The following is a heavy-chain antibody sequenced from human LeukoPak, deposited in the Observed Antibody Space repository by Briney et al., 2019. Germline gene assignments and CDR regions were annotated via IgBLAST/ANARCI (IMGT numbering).Heavy chain of an antibody. J-gene: IGHJ4*02. V-gene: IGHV4-59*01. CDR3: AKGYSGYDLDY. Sequence: SETLSLTCTVSGGSISGYYWSWLRQPPGKGLVWIGYIYYSGSNNYNPSLKSRVTISVDTSKNQFSLKLSSVTAADTAVYYCAKGYSGYDLDYWGQGTLVTVSS. CDR2: IYYSGSN. D-gene: IGHD5-12*01. CDR1: GGSISGYY.